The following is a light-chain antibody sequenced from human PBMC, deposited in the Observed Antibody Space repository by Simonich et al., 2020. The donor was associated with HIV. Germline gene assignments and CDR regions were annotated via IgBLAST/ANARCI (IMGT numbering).Light chain of an antibody. CDR3: CSSGSRNTV. Sequence: QSALTQPASVSGSPGQSITISCTGTNTDVGSYNLVSWYQQHPGKAPKLMIYEGSKRPSGVSDRFSGSKSGNTASLTISGLQAEDEADYYCCSSGSRNTVFGGGTKLTVL. CDR2: EGS. CDR1: NTDVGSYNL. V-gene: IGLV2-23*01. J-gene: IGLJ2*01.